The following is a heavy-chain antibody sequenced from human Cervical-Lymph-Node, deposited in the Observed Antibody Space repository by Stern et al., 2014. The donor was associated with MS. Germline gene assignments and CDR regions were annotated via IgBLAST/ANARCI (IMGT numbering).Heavy chain of an antibody. CDR2: IKTKKDGETA. CDR3: TTGAYHDGVDV. V-gene: IGHV3-15*01. J-gene: IGHJ6*02. CDR1: GFNFFNGW. Sequence: EMQLVESGGGLVKPGGSLTLSCVASGFNFFNGWMNWVRQAPGKGLEWVGRIKTKKDGETADYTAPVTGRFSISRDDSKNTLYLQMRSLKIEDTGVYYCTTGAYHDGVDVWGQGTTVTVSS.